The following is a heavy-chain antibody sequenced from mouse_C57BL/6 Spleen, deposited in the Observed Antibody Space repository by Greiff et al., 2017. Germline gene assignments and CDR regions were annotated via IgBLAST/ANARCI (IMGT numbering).Heavy chain of an antibody. V-gene: IGHV1-80*01. D-gene: IGHD1-1*01. Sequence: QVQLKQSGAELVKPGASVKISCKASGYAFSSYWMNWVKQRPGKGLEWIGQIYPGDGDTNYNGKFKGKATLTADKSSSTAYMQLSSLTSEDSAVYFCAREIYYYGSSLDDWGQGTTLTVSS. CDR1: GYAFSSYW. CDR3: AREIYYYGSSLDD. J-gene: IGHJ2*01. CDR2: IYPGDGDT.